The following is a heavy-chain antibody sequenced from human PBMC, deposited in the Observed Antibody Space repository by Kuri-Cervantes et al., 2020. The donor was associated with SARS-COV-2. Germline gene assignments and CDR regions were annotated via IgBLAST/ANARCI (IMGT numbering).Heavy chain of an antibody. CDR2: INHSGST. D-gene: IGHD2-2*01. J-gene: IGHJ5*02. CDR1: GGSISSYY. V-gene: IGHV4-34*01. CDR3: ARGGCSSTSCYSKHQKNWFDP. Sequence: GSLRLSCTVSGGSISSYYWSWIRQPPGKGLEWIGEINHSGSTNHNPSLKSRVTISVDTSKNQFSLKLSSVTAADTAVYYCARGGCSSTSCYSKHQKNWFDPWGQGTLVTVSS.